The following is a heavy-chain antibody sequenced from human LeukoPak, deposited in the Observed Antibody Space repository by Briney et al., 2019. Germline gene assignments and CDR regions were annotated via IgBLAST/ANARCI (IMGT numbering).Heavy chain of an antibody. J-gene: IGHJ3*02. CDR1: GFTFSGYG. CDR3: ANGFTEGAFDI. CDR2: IRHDGSDK. Sequence: GGSLRLSCAVSGFTFSGYGMHWVRQAPGKGLEWVAFIRHDGSDKYHADSVKGRFTISRDDSKNTLYLQMNSLRAEDTAVYYCANGFTEGAFDIWGQGTMVTVSS. V-gene: IGHV3-30*02. D-gene: IGHD1-14*01.